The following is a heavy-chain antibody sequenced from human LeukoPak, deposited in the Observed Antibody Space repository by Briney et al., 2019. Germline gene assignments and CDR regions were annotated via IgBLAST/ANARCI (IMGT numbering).Heavy chain of an antibody. D-gene: IGHD3-10*01. CDR2: IHRGGST. CDR3: ARVSIYGRPYLDY. V-gene: IGHV4-38-2*02. CDR1: GYSISSGFY. Sequence: SETLSLTCTVSGYSISSGFYWGWIRQPPGKGLEWIGTIHRGGSTNYNPSLQSRVTISVDTSKNQFSLHLSSVTVADTAMYYCARVSIYGRPYLDYWGQGTLVTVSS. J-gene: IGHJ4*02.